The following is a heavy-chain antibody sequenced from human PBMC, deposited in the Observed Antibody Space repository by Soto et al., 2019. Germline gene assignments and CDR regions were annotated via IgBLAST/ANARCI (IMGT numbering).Heavy chain of an antibody. D-gene: IGHD6-6*01. J-gene: IGHJ4*02. Sequence: HPGGSLRLSCAASGFTVSSKYMSWVRQAPGKGLEWVSVIYSGGSTYYADSVKGRFTISRDNSKNTLYLQMNSLRAEDTAFYYCATIAARPDWGQGTLVTVSS. V-gene: IGHV3-53*01. CDR3: ATIAARPD. CDR1: GFTVSSKY. CDR2: IYSGGST.